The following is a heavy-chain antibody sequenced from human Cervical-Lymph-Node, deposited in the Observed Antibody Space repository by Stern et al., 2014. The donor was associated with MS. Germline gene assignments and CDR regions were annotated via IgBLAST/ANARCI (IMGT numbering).Heavy chain of an antibody. CDR1: GYSFTSYW. V-gene: IGHV5-51*01. D-gene: IGHD3-10*01. CDR2: ISPGASDT. Sequence: EVQLVQSGAEVKKPGESLKISCKGSGYSFTSYWIGWVRQIPGKGLAWMGVISPGASDTSYSPSFHGPVTISSDKSLTPALLQWRSLKASDTAMYYCARRYYGLNAPGPADYWGQGTLVTVSS. CDR3: ARRYYGLNAPGPADY. J-gene: IGHJ4*02.